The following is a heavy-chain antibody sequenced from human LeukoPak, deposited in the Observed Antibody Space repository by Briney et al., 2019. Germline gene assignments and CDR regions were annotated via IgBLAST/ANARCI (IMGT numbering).Heavy chain of an antibody. V-gene: IGHV3-48*01. J-gene: IGHJ4*02. CDR3: ARLGDTSGYPTFDD. CDR2: ISSSSSPI. D-gene: IGHD3-22*01. CDR1: GFTFSFHI. Sequence: PGGSLRLSCAASGFTFSFHIMNWVRQAPGKGLEWVSYISSSSSPIYYADSVKGRFTISRDNSKNTLYLQMNSLRAEDTAVYYCARLGDTSGYPTFDDWGQGTLVTVSS.